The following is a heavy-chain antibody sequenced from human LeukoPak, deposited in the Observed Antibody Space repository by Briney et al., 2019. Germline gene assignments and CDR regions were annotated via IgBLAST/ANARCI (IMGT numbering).Heavy chain of an antibody. D-gene: IGHD3-10*01. CDR2: FDPEDGET. V-gene: IGHV1-24*01. Sequence: RASVKVSCKASGYTFTGYYMHWVRQAPGQGLEWMGGFDPEDGETIYAQKFQGRVTMTEDTSTDTAYMELSSLTSDDTAVYYCATDLAMVRGVIGGDYWGQGTLVTVSS. CDR1: GYTFTGYY. J-gene: IGHJ4*02. CDR3: ATDLAMVRGVIGGDY.